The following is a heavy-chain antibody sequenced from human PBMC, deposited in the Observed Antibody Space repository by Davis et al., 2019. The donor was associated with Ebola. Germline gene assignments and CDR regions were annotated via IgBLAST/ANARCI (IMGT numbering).Heavy chain of an antibody. V-gene: IGHV3-7*03. CDR1: GFTFNSDW. J-gene: IGHJ6*02. CDR2: IKEDGSEK. CDR3: ARGSRNMDV. Sequence: GESLKISCAASGFTFNSDWMSWVRQAPGKGLEWVAKIKEDGSEKLEVDSVKGRFTISRDNAKDSLYLQMNSLRAEDTAVYYCARGSRNMDVWGQGTTVIVSS.